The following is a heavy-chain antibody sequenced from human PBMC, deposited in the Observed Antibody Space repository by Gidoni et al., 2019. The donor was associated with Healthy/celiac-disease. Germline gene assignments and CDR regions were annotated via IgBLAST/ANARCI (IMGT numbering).Heavy chain of an antibody. CDR3: ASQGTTGDAFDI. J-gene: IGHJ3*02. CDR1: GYSFTSYW. CDR2: IDPSDSYT. Sequence: EVQLVQSGAEVKKPGESLRISCKGSGYSFTSYWISWVRQMPGQGLAWMGMIDPSDSYTNYRPSFQGHVTISADKSISTAYLQWSSLKASDTAMYYCASQGTTGDAFDIWGQGTMVTVSS. D-gene: IGHD1-1*01. V-gene: IGHV5-10-1*03.